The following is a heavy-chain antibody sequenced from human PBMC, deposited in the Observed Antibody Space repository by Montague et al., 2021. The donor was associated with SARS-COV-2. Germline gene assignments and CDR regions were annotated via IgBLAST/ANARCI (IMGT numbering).Heavy chain of an antibody. CDR1: GVSISSRSYY. CDR2: IYNSGGT. D-gene: IGHD3-22*01. J-gene: IGHJ6*04. V-gene: IGHV4-39*01. CDR3: ARVLGDYDRMDV. Sequence: SETLSLTCTVSGVSISSRSYYWGWIRQPPGKGLEWIGNIYNSGGTDYNSSLRSRITISADTSMNQFSLKLTYVTAADTAVYHCARVLGDYDRMDVWGKGTSVTVYS.